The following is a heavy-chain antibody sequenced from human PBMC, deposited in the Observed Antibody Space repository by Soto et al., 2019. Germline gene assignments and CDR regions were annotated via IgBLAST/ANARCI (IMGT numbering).Heavy chain of an antibody. J-gene: IGHJ6*02. Sequence: VASVKVSCKAFGYTFTTNDINWVRQAPGQGLEWLGWMDPNSGGTNYAQKFQGWVTMTRDTSISTAYMELSRLRSDDTAVYYRARGIVGYQSSGMDVWGQGTTVTVSS. D-gene: IGHD5-12*01. CDR1: GYTFTTND. V-gene: IGHV1-2*04. CDR3: ARGIVGYQSSGMDV. CDR2: MDPNSGGT.